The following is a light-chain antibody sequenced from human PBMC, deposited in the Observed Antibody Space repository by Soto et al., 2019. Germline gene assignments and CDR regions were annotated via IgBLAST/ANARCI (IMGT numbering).Light chain of an antibody. CDR1: TSNIGAPYD. V-gene: IGLV1-40*01. Sequence: QSVLTQPPSVSGAPGQRVSMSCTGSTSNIGAPYDVHWYQHLPGTAPKLLIYGDNNRPSGVPDRFFGSKSGTSASLAITRLQAEDEADYYCQSYDISLHNYVFGTGTKVTVL. CDR3: QSYDISLHNYV. J-gene: IGLJ1*01. CDR2: GDN.